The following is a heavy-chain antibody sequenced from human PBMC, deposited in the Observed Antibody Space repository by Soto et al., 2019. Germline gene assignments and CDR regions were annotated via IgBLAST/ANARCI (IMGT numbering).Heavy chain of an antibody. J-gene: IGHJ4*02. CDR2: IWYDGSNK. Sequence: GGSLRLSCAASGFTFSSYGMHWVRQAPGKGLEWVAVIWYDGSNKYYADSVKGRFTISRDNSKNTLYLQMNSLRAEGTAVYYCVAGPSSSWPYDYWGQGTLVTVSS. D-gene: IGHD6-13*01. V-gene: IGHV3-33*01. CDR3: VAGPSSSWPYDY. CDR1: GFTFSSYG.